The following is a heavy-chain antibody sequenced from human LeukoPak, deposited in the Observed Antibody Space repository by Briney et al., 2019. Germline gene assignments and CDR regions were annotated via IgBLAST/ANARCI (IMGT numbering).Heavy chain of an antibody. CDR3: ARQGIASAGAGTDY. CDR2: IYYSGST. J-gene: IGHJ4*02. Sequence: PSETLSLTCTVSGGSISSSSYYWGWIRQPPGKGLEWLGSIYYSGSTYYDPSLSSRVTISVDTSKNQFSLKLSSVTAADTAVYYCARQGIASAGAGTDYWGQGTLVTVSS. CDR1: GGSISSSSYY. V-gene: IGHV4-39*01. D-gene: IGHD6-13*01.